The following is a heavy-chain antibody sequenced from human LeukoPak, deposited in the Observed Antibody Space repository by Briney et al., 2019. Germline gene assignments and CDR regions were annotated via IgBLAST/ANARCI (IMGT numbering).Heavy chain of an antibody. D-gene: IGHD1-26*01. J-gene: IGHJ4*02. CDR2: AFNSRST. CDR3: ARNATTMNHVYKYFDS. Sequence: PSETLSLTCSVSGGSMSAGLYYWGWIRQSPGKGLEWIGRAFNSRSTSYNPSLKSRVTISVYTSKTQFSLKLRAVTAADTAVYYCARNATTMNHVYKYFDSWGQGALVTVSS. V-gene: IGHV4-39*01. CDR1: GGSMSAGLYY.